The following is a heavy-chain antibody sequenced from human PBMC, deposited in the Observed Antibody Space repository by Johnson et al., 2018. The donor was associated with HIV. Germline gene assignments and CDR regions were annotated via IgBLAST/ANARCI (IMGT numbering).Heavy chain of an antibody. CDR1: GFTFDDYD. V-gene: IGHV3-20*04. Sequence: EVQLVESGGGVVQPGGSLRLSCAASGFTFDDYDMSWVRQAPGKGLEWVSGINWNGGSTGYADSVKGRFTISRDNAKNSLYVQMNGLRVEDSALYYCARAAFYFDPSGYLTRPRAFDIWGQGTMVTVSS. CDR3: ARAAFYFDPSGYLTRPRAFDI. J-gene: IGHJ3*02. CDR2: INWNGGST. D-gene: IGHD3-22*01.